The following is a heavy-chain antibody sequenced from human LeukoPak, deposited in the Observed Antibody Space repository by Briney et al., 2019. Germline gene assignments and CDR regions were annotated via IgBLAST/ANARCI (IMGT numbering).Heavy chain of an antibody. Sequence: SETLSLTCTVSGGSISSGDYYWSWIRQPPGKGLEWIGYIYYSGSTYYNPSLKSRVTISVDTSKNQFSLKLSSVTAADTAVYYCARGRSDHYDSSGHGRYFDYWGQGTLVTVSS. CDR1: GGSISSGDYY. V-gene: IGHV4-30-4*01. CDR3: ARGRSDHYDSSGHGRYFDY. CDR2: IYYSGST. J-gene: IGHJ4*02. D-gene: IGHD3-22*01.